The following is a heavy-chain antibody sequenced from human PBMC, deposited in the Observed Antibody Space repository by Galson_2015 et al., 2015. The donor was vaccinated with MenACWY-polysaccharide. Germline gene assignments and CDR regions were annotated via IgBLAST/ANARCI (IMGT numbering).Heavy chain of an antibody. J-gene: IGHJ4*02. CDR3: ARRSYHFLDF. D-gene: IGHD2-2*01. CDR1: GYSFTSYY. Sequence: QSGAEVKKPGESLTISCTGSGYSFTSYYLGWVRQMPGKGLEWMGIVRPGDSDARYSPSFQGQVTISVDKSISTAYLQWTSLKASDTAIYYCARRSYHFLDFWGQGTLVTVSS. V-gene: IGHV5-51*01. CDR2: VRPGDSDA.